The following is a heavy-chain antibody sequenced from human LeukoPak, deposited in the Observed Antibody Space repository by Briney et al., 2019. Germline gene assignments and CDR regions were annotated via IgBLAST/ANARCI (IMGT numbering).Heavy chain of an antibody. CDR1: GFTFSSYS. CDR2: ISSSSGTI. V-gene: IGHV3-48*02. D-gene: IGHD3-10*01. J-gene: IGHJ4*02. Sequence: GGSLRLSCAASGFTFSSYSVNWFRQAPGKGLECVSYISSSSGTIYYADSVKGRFTISRDNAKNSLYLQMNSLREDDTAVYYCARERFGDFDYGGQGTLVTVSS. CDR3: ARERFGDFDY.